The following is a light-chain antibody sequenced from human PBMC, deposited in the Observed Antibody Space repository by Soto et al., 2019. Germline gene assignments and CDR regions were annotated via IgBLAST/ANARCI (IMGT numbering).Light chain of an antibody. CDR1: QSVGSD. J-gene: IGKJ4*01. CDR3: QQRSKWPLT. V-gene: IGKV3-11*01. CDR2: DAS. Sequence: EIVLTQSPATLSLSPGERATLSCRASQSVGSDLGWYQQKPGQAPGLVIYDASTRATGTPARFSGSGSGTDFTLIITSLEPEDVAVYYCQQRSKWPLTFGGGTKVEIK.